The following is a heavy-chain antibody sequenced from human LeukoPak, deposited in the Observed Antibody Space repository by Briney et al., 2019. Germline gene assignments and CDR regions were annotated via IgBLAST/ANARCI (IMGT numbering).Heavy chain of an antibody. CDR1: GYTFTSYG. Sequence: ASVKVSCKASGYTFTSYGISWVRQAPGQGLEWMGWISAYNGNTNYAQKLQGRVTMTTDTSTSTAYMELRSLRSDDTAVYYCARADREIRPRNYYMDVWGKGTTVTASS. J-gene: IGHJ6*03. V-gene: IGHV1-18*01. CDR3: ARADREIRPRNYYMDV. D-gene: IGHD1-14*01. CDR2: ISAYNGNT.